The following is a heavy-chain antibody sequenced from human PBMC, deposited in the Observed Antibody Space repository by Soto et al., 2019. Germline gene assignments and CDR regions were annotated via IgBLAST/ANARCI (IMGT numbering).Heavy chain of an antibody. J-gene: IGHJ5*02. D-gene: IGHD2-15*01. CDR2: INAGNGNT. CDR3: ARFWRHCSGGSCYFWFDP. CDR1: GYTFTSYA. Sequence: ASVKVSCKASGYTFTSYAMHWVRQAPGQRLEWMGWINAGNGNTKYSQKFQGRVTITRDTSASTAYMELSSLRSEDTAVYYCARFWRHCSGGSCYFWFDPWGQGTLVTVSS. V-gene: IGHV1-3*01.